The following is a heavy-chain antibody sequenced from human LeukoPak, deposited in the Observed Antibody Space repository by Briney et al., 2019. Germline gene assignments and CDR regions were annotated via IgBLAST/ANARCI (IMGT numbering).Heavy chain of an antibody. Sequence: PGGSLRLSCAASGVTFSSHWMSLVRQAPGKGLEWVANIKHDGSEKYYVGSVKGRFTISRDNAKNSLYLQMNSLRAEDTAVYYCAVYNWNSKRDLDYWGQGTLVTVSS. J-gene: IGHJ4*02. CDR2: IKHDGSEK. V-gene: IGHV3-7*05. CDR3: AVYNWNSKRDLDY. CDR1: GVTFSSHW. D-gene: IGHD1-7*01.